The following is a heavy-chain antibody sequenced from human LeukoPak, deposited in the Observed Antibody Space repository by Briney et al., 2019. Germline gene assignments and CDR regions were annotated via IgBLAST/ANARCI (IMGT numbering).Heavy chain of an antibody. J-gene: IGHJ6*03. CDR1: GGSINNSHW. CDR3: ARGLKIHGGGSYYAPNYYSYMDV. D-gene: IGHD1-26*01. Sequence: SETLSLTCAVSGGSINNSHWWSWVRQPPGKGLEWIGEIYQSGSTNYNPSLKSRVTISVDKSKNHFSLKLSFVTAADTAVYYCARGLKIHGGGSYYAPNYYSYMDVWGKGTTVTLSS. V-gene: IGHV4-4*02. CDR2: IYQSGST.